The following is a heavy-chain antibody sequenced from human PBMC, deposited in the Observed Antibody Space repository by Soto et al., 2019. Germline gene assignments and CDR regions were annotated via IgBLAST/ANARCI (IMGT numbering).Heavy chain of an antibody. D-gene: IGHD6-6*01. J-gene: IGHJ5*02. CDR1: GYTFFTYG. CDR2: ISTYDGNT. V-gene: IGHV1-18*01. CDR3: ARKSRSSSWFDP. Sequence: QVQLVQSGAEVKKPGASVKVSCKASGYTFFTYGITWVRQAPGQGLEWMGWISTYDGNTDYAQKLQCRVTLTTDTSTRTDYMELRSLRSDDTAVYYCARKSRSSSWFDPWCLGTLVTVSS.